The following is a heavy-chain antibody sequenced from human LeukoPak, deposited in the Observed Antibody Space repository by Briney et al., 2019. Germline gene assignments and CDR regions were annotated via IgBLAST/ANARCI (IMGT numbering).Heavy chain of an antibody. J-gene: IGHJ5*02. CDR2: IYYSGST. Sequence: SETLSLTCTVSGGSISSYYWSWIRQPPGKGLEWIGYIYYSGSTNYNPSLKSRVTISVDTSKNQFSLKLSSVTAADTAVYYCAGDGIPYSSGPNWFDPWGQGTLVTVSS. V-gene: IGHV4-59*12. CDR3: AGDGIPYSSGPNWFDP. CDR1: GGSISSYY. D-gene: IGHD6-19*01.